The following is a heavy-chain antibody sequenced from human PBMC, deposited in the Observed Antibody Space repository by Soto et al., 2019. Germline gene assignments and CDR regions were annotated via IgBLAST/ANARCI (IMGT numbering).Heavy chain of an antibody. CDR1: GFTFSSCA. CDR3: AKGRWRDYDFDY. V-gene: IGHV3-23*01. Sequence: EVQLLESGGGLVQPGGSLRLSCAASGFTFSSCAMSWVRQAPGKGLEWVSSISGSGGSTYYADSVRGRFTISRDNSKNTLSLQGKSLRAEDTAIYSCAKGRWRDYDFDYWGQGTLVTVSS. CDR2: ISGSGGST. J-gene: IGHJ4*02. D-gene: IGHD3-16*01.